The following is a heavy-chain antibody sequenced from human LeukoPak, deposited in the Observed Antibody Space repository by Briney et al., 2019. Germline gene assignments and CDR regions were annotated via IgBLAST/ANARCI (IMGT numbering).Heavy chain of an antibody. CDR1: GYTLTELS. J-gene: IGHJ4*02. V-gene: IGHV1-24*01. Sequence: ASVKVSFKVSGYTLTELSMHWVRQAPGKGLEWMGGFDPEDGETIYAQKFQGRVTMTEDTSTDTAYMEPSSLRSEDTAVYYCATDLMGGGYSGYDLIDYWGQGTLVTVSS. CDR2: FDPEDGET. D-gene: IGHD5-12*01. CDR3: ATDLMGGGYSGYDLIDY.